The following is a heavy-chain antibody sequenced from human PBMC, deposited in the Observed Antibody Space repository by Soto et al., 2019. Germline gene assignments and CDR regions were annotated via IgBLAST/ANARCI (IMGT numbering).Heavy chain of an antibody. D-gene: IGHD3-10*01. CDR3: AGTITMVRGTWFDP. J-gene: IGHJ5*02. CDR2: VYYSGST. Sequence: QVQLQESGPGLVKPSETLSLTCTVSGCSISSYYWSWIRQPPGKGLVWIGYVYYSGSTNYNPSLKTRVTISVDTSKNKFSLKLSSVTAADTAVYYCAGTITMVRGTWFDPWGQGTLVTVSS. CDR1: GCSISSYY. V-gene: IGHV4-59*08.